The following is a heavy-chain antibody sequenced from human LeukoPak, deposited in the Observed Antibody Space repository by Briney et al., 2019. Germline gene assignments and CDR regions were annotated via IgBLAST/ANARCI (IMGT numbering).Heavy chain of an antibody. V-gene: IGHV1-3*01. CDR1: GYTFSTYA. D-gene: IGHD5-18*01. Sequence: EASVTVSFTASGYTFSTYAMHWVRQAPGQRLEWMGWINAGNGNTKYSQKFQGRVILTSDTSASTAYMELSSLRSEDTAVYYCATRYNYNWGFDYWGQGTLVTVSS. J-gene: IGHJ4*02. CDR3: ATRYNYNWGFDY. CDR2: INAGNGNT.